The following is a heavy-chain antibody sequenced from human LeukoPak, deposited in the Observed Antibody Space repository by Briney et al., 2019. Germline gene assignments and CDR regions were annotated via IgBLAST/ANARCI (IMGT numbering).Heavy chain of an antibody. J-gene: IGHJ4*02. D-gene: IGHD1-1*01. Sequence: GGSLRLSCAASGFTVSSNYMSWVRQAPGKGLEWVSVIYSGGSTYYADSVKGRFTISRYNSKNTLYLQMNSLRAEDTAVYYCANIFGERQIDYWGQGTLVTVSS. CDR1: GFTVSSNY. CDR3: ANIFGERQIDY. CDR2: IYSGGST. V-gene: IGHV3-66*01.